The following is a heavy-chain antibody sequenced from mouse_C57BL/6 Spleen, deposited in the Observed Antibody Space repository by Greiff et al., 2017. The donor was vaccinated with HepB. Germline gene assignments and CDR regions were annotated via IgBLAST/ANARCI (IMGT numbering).Heavy chain of an antibody. CDR2: IRNKANGYTT. D-gene: IGHD1-1*01. V-gene: IGHV7-3*01. CDR1: GFTFTDYY. CDR3: ARSSSYFDY. J-gene: IGHJ2*01. Sequence: VQLKESGGGLVQPGGSLSLSCAASGFTFTDYYMSWVRQPPGKALEWLGFIRNKANGYTTEYSASVKGRFTISRDNSPSILYLQMNALRAEDSATYYCARSSSYFDYWGQGTTLTVSS.